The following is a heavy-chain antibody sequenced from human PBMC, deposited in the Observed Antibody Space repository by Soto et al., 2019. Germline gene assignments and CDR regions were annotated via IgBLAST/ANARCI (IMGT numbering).Heavy chain of an antibody. CDR2: ISGSGGST. J-gene: IGHJ3*02. CDR3: AKLYCSGGSCYSPLSAFDI. CDR1: GFTFSSYA. V-gene: IGHV3-23*01. D-gene: IGHD2-15*01. Sequence: EVQLLESGGGLVQPGGSLRLSCAASGFTFSSYAMSWVRQAPGKGLEWVSAISGSGGSTYYADSVKGRFTISRDNSKNTLYLQMNSLRAEDTAVYYCAKLYCSGGSCYSPLSAFDIWGQGTMVTVSS.